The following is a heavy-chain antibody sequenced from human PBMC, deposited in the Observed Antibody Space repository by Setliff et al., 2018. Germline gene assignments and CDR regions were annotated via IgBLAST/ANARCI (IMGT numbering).Heavy chain of an antibody. V-gene: IGHV3-21*01. Sequence: GGSLRLSCAASGFTFSTYTMNWIRQAPGKGLEWVSSISRDSLHIYYADSVKGRFTISRDNAKNTVYLEMSRLIAEDTAIYYCTRDWGGVGATNAFDIWGQGTMVTVSS. J-gene: IGHJ3*02. CDR3: TRDWGGVGATNAFDI. CDR1: GFTFSTYT. D-gene: IGHD1-26*01. CDR2: ISRDSLHI.